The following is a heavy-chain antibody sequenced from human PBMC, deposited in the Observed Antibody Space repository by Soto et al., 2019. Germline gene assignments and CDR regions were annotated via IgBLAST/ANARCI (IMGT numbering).Heavy chain of an antibody. J-gene: IGHJ5*02. CDR2: IYPSDSQT. CDR1: GYSFSNWW. Sequence: GESLKISCKGSGYSFSNWWIAWVRQMPGKGLEYMGIIYPSDSQTRYSPSFQGQVTISADKSISTAYLQWSSLKASDTAIYYCERTGFYGDYSSNYFDTWGQGTLVTVSS. V-gene: IGHV5-51*01. D-gene: IGHD4-17*01. CDR3: ERTGFYGDYSSNYFDT.